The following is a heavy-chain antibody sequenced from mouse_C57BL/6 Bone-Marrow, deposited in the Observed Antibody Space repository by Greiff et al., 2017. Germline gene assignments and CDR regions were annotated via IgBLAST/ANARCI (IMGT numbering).Heavy chain of an antibody. CDR1: GYTFTSYW. D-gene: IGHD2-5*01. CDR3: AIAYYTNSYYAKDY. V-gene: IGHV1-64*01. Sequence: VQLQQPGAELVKPGASVKLSCKASGYTFTSYWMHLVKQRPGQGLEWIGMIHPNSGSTNYNEKFKRKATLTVDKSSSTTYMQLSSLTSEDSTVYYCAIAYYTNSYYAKDYWCRGNSVTVSS. CDR2: IHPNSGST. J-gene: IGHJ4*01.